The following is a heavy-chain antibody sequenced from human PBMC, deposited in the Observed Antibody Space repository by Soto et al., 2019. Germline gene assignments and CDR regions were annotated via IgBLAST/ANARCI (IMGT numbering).Heavy chain of an antibody. J-gene: IGHJ4*02. Sequence: QVQLQESGPGLVKPSQTLSLTCTVSGGSISSGCYYWSWIRQHPGKGLEWIGYIYYSGSTYYNPSLKSRVTISVDTYKNQFSLTLSSVTAADTAVYYCAREGGIVGATAADYWGQGTLVTVSS. D-gene: IGHD1-26*01. CDR1: GGSISSGCYY. V-gene: IGHV4-31*03. CDR3: AREGGIVGATAADY. CDR2: IYYSGST.